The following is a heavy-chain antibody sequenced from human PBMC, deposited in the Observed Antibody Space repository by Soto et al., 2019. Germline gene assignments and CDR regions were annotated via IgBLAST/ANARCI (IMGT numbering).Heavy chain of an antibody. V-gene: IGHV1-69*12. D-gene: IGHD6-19*01. CDR3: ARAGRAVAGSSAKAIDY. J-gene: IGHJ4*02. Sequence: QVQLVQSGAAVKNPGSSVKVSCKASGGTFSTYAFSWVRQAPGQGLEWMGGIIPLFGTANYAQNFQGRVTITADESTNTAYMELSSLRFEDTAVYYCARAGRAVAGSSAKAIDYWGQGTLVSVSS. CDR2: IIPLFGTA. CDR1: GGTFSTYA.